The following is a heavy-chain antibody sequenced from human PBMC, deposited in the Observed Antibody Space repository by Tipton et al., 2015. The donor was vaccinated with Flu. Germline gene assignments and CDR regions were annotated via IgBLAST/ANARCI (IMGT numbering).Heavy chain of an antibody. Sequence: TLSLTCTVSGASIISTTYYWAWTRQPPGKGLEWIGSVYYTGNTYYNPSLQSRLTISVDTSKDQFSLNLSSVTAAVTAVYYCARACGSGGNRWFDPWGQGALVTVSS. D-gene: IGHD2-15*01. V-gene: IGHV4-39*07. CDR2: VYYTGNT. J-gene: IGHJ5*02. CDR3: ARACGSGGNRWFDP. CDR1: GASIISTTYY.